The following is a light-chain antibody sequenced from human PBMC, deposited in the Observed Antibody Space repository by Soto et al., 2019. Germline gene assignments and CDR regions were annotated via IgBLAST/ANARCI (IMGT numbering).Light chain of an antibody. Sequence: QSALTQPASVSGSPGQSITISCTGTSSDVGSYNLVSWYQQHPGKAPKLMIYEGSKRPSGVSNRFSGSKSGNTASLTISGLQAEDEADYYCCSYAGSSTLDWVFGGGTQRTVL. CDR1: SSDVGSYNL. J-gene: IGLJ3*02. CDR3: CSYAGSSTLDWV. V-gene: IGLV2-23*01. CDR2: EGS.